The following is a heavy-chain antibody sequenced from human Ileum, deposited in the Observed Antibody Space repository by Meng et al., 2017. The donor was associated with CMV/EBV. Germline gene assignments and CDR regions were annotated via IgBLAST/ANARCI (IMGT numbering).Heavy chain of an antibody. J-gene: IGHJ4*02. Sequence: QVHLQESGPGLVKPSETLSLTCAVSGGSISTYYWTWVWQPAGKGLEWIGRINAGGSTNDNPSLKSRVTMSVDTSKNQFSLKVTSVTAADTAVYYCAREENTVNQFEYWGQGTLVTVSS. CDR1: GGSISTYY. CDR3: AREENTVNQFEY. D-gene: IGHD4-17*01. V-gene: IGHV4-4*07. CDR2: INAGGST.